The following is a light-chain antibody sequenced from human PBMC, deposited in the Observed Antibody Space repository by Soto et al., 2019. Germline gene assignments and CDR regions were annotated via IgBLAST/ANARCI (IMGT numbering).Light chain of an antibody. CDR3: SSYTSGNTYV. Sequence: QSVLTQPASVSGSPGQSITISCTGTSSDVGGYNYVSWYQHHPGKAPKLMIYEVSNRPSGVSSRFSGSKSGNTASLTISGLQAEDEADYYCSSYTSGNTYVFGTGTKVTVL. J-gene: IGLJ1*01. CDR2: EVS. V-gene: IGLV2-14*01. CDR1: SSDVGGYNY.